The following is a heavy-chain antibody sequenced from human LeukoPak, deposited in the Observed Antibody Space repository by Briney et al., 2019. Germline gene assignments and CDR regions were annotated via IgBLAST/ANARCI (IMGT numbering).Heavy chain of an antibody. Sequence: SETLSLTCTVSGGSISSYYWSWIRQPPGKGLEWIGYIYYSGSTNYNPSLKSRVTISVDTSKNQFSLKLSSVTAADTAVYYCARHGVGGSYPEALDIWGQGTTVTVSS. J-gene: IGHJ3*02. D-gene: IGHD1-26*01. CDR1: GGSISSYY. V-gene: IGHV4-59*08. CDR2: IYYSGST. CDR3: ARHGVGGSYPEALDI.